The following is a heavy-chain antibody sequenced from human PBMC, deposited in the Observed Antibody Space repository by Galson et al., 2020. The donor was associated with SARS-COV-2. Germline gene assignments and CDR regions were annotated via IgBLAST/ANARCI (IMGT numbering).Heavy chain of an antibody. CDR1: GGSISSYY. J-gene: IGHJ4*02. CDR3: ARGDCSGGSCYFDY. Sequence: SETLSLTCTVYGGSISSYYWSWIRQPPGKGLEWIGYIYYSGSTNYNPSLKSRVTISVDTSKNQFSLKLSSVTAADTAVYYCARGDCSGGSCYFDYWGQGTLVTVSS. CDR2: IYYSGST. V-gene: IGHV4-59*01. D-gene: IGHD2-15*01.